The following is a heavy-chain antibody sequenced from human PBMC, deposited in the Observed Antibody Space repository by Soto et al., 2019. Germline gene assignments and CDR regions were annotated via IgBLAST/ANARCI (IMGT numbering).Heavy chain of an antibody. CDR2: ISYDGSNK. D-gene: IGHD3-3*01. CDR1: GFTFSSYA. J-gene: IGHJ4*02. CDR3: AREGYYDFWSGPDY. V-gene: IGHV3-30*04. Sequence: GGSLRLSCAASGFTFSSYARHWVRQAPGKGLDWVAVISYDGSNKYYADSVKGRFTNSRDNSKNTLYLQRNSLRAEDTAVYYCAREGYYDFWSGPDYWGQGTLVTVSS.